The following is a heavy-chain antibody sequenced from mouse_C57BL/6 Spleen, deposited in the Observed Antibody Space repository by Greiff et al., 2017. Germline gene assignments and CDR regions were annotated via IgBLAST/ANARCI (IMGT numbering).Heavy chain of an antibody. V-gene: IGHV1-50*01. CDR3: ARYVTTVVADY. J-gene: IGHJ2*01. CDR2: IDPSDSYT. D-gene: IGHD1-1*01. CDR1: GYTFTSYW. Sequence: QVHVKQPGAELVQPGASVKLSCKASGYTFTSYWMQWVKQRPGQGLEWIGEIDPSDSYTNYNQKFKGKATLTVDTSSSTAYMQLSSLTSEDSAVYYCARYVTTVVADYWGQGTTLTVSS.